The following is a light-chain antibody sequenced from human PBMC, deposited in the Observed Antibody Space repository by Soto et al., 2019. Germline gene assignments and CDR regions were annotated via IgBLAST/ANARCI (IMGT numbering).Light chain of an antibody. CDR3: QQRSGWPLT. Sequence: IVMTQSPATLSVSPGERATLSCRASQSVSSNLAWYQQKPGQAPRLLIYGASTRATGVPARFSGSGSGTEFTLTISSLEPEDFAFYYCQQRSGWPLTVGGGTKVDIK. V-gene: IGKV3-15*01. J-gene: IGKJ4*01. CDR1: QSVSSN. CDR2: GAS.